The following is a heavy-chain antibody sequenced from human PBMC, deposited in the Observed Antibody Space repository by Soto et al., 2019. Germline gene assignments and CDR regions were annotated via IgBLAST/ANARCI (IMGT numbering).Heavy chain of an antibody. CDR1: GGIFSTYA. CDR3: ARDRDDYGSGNYYNRIDF. CDR2: IIPLFGTP. V-gene: IGHV1-69*01. D-gene: IGHD3-10*01. Sequence: QVQLVQSGAEVKKTGSSVKVSCKASGGIFSTYAISWLRQAPGQGLEWMGGIIPLFGTPNYAQRFQGRVTISADESTSTAYMELSRRRSEDTAVYYCARDRDDYGSGNYYNRIDFWGQGTLVTVSS. J-gene: IGHJ4*02.